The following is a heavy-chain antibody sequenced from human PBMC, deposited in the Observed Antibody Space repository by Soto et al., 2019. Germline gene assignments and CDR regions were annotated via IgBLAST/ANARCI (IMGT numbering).Heavy chain of an antibody. CDR1: GYTFTSYG. D-gene: IGHD2-2*01. J-gene: IGHJ6*02. V-gene: IGHV1-18*04. Sequence: ASVNVSCKASGYTFTSYGIRWVRQAPGQGLEGMGWISAYNGNTNYAQKLQGRVTMTTDTSTSTAYMELRSLRSDDTAVYYCASERPAPVPATAISFVYYYYYGMDVWGQGTTVTVSS. CDR2: ISAYNGNT. CDR3: ASERPAPVPATAISFVYYYYYGMDV.